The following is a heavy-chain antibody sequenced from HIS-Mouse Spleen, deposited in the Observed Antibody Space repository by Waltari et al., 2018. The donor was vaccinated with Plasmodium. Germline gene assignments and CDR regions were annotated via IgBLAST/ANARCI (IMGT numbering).Heavy chain of an antibody. Sequence: QEQLQQWGAGLLKPSEPLSLTCPVYGWSFRGYYWSWLRQPPGKGLEWIGEINHSGSTNYNPSLKSRVTISVDTSKNQFSLKLSSVTAADTAVYYCARVTSSGVYWYFDLWGRGTLVTVSS. D-gene: IGHD3-3*01. J-gene: IGHJ2*01. V-gene: IGHV4-34*01. CDR1: GWSFRGYY. CDR2: INHSGST. CDR3: ARVTSSGVYWYFDL.